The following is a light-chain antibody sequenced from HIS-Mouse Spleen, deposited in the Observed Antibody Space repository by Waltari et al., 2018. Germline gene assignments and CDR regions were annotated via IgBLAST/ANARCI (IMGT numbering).Light chain of an antibody. CDR1: QSVSSSY. Sequence: EIVLTQSPCTLSLSPGERATLSCRASQSVSSSYLAWYPQKPGQAPRLLIYGASSRATGIPDRFSGSGSGTDFTLTISRLEPEDFAVYYCQQYGSSPPLTFGGGTKVEIK. CDR3: QQYGSSPPLT. CDR2: GAS. V-gene: IGKV3-20*01. J-gene: IGKJ4*01.